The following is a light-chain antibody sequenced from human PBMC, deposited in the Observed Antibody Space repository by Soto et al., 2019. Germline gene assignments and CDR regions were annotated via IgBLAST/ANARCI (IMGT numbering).Light chain of an antibody. Sequence: DIQMTQSPSSLSASVGDRVTITCRASQSISSYLNWYQQKPGKAPKLLIYAASSLQSGVPSRFSGGGSGTDFTLTISSLQPEDFATYYGQQSYSTPPTFGGGTKVEIK. CDR2: AAS. J-gene: IGKJ4*01. CDR1: QSISSY. CDR3: QQSYSTPPT. V-gene: IGKV1-39*01.